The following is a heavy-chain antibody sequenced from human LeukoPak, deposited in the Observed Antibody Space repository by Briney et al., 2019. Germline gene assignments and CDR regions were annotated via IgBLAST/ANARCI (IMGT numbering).Heavy chain of an antibody. CDR3: AKEMVGYCTNGVCSHDY. Sequence: GGSLRLSCAASGFTFSSYWMSWVRQAPGKGLEWVSAISGSGGSTYYADSVKGRFTISRDNSKNTLYLQMNSLRAEDTAVYYCAKEMVGYCTNGVCSHDYWGQGTLVTVSS. CDR2: ISGSGGST. J-gene: IGHJ4*02. CDR1: GFTFSSYW. V-gene: IGHV3-23*01. D-gene: IGHD2-8*01.